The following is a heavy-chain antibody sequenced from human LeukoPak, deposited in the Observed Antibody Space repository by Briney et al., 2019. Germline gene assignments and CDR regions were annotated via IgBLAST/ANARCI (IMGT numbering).Heavy chain of an antibody. V-gene: IGHV1-69*06. CDR3: AREDDTGRYMGDDAFDI. CDR1: GGTFSSYA. Sequence: ASVKVSCKASGGTFSSYAISWVRQAPGQGLEWMGGIIPIFGTANYAQKFQGRLTITADIPTSTVYMELSSLRSEDTAVYYCAREDDTGRYMGDDAFDIWGQGTMVTVSS. D-gene: IGHD1-26*01. CDR2: IIPIFGTA. J-gene: IGHJ3*02.